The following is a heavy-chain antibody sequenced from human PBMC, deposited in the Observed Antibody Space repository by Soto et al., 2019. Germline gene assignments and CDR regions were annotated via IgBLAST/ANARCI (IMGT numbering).Heavy chain of an antibody. CDR1: GGSISSSNW. D-gene: IGHD3-22*01. CDR2: IYHSGST. J-gene: IGHJ4*02. V-gene: IGHV4-4*02. Sequence: SSETLSLTCAASGGSISSSNWWSWVRQPPGKGLEWIGEIYHSGSTNYNPSLKSRVTISVDKSKNQFSLKLSSVTAADTAVYYCARGYYDSSGYYPFDYWGQGTLVTVSS. CDR3: ARGYYDSSGYYPFDY.